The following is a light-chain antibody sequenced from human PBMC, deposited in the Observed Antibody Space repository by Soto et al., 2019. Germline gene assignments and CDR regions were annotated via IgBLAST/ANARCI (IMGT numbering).Light chain of an antibody. CDR1: SGSIATNY. Sequence: NFMLTQPHPVSESPGKTVTISCTGSSGSIATNYVQWYQQRPGSAPTTVIYEDTQRPSGVPERFSGSIDSSSNSASLTISGLKTEDEADYYCQSYDGSNPDVVFGGGTKLTDL. J-gene: IGLJ2*01. CDR3: QSYDGSNPDVV. CDR2: EDT. V-gene: IGLV6-57*02.